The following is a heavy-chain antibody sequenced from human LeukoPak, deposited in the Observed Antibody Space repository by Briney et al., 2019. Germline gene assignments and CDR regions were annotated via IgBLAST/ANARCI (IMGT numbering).Heavy chain of an antibody. Sequence: PGGSLRLSCAAPGFTFSSYAMHWVRQAPGKGLEWVAVISYDGSNKYYADSVKGRFTISRDNSKNTLYLQMNSLRAEDTAVYYCARDLGIVVVPAATCDYWGQGTLVTVSS. D-gene: IGHD2-2*01. J-gene: IGHJ4*02. CDR1: GFTFSSYA. CDR2: ISYDGSNK. CDR3: ARDLGIVVVPAATCDY. V-gene: IGHV3-30*01.